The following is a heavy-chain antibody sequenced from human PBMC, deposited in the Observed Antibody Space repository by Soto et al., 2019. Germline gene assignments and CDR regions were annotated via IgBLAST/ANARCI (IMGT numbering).Heavy chain of an antibody. CDR2: IYYSGST. D-gene: IGHD6-13*01. Sequence: SETLSLTCTVSGGSISSGNYYWSWIRQHPGKGLEWIGYIYYSGSTSYNPSLKSRVTISVDTSKNHFSLKLSSVTAADTAVYYCARVFSDSGSFFDPWGQGTLVTVSS. CDR1: GGSISSGNYY. J-gene: IGHJ5*02. CDR3: ARVFSDSGSFFDP. V-gene: IGHV4-31*03.